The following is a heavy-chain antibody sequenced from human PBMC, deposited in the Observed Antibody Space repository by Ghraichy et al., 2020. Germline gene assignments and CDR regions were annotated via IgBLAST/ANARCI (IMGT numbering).Heavy chain of an antibody. D-gene: IGHD2-21*02. V-gene: IGHV3-7*01. Sequence: GGSLRLSCAASGFTSSNYWMSWVRQAPGKGPEWVANIKQDGSEKHYVDSVKGRFTISRDNAKNSLYLQINLLRAEDTAVYYCARAGGDGVAWYFDLWGRGTLVTVSS. J-gene: IGHJ2*01. CDR2: IKQDGSEK. CDR1: GFTSSNYW. CDR3: ARAGGDGVAWYFDL.